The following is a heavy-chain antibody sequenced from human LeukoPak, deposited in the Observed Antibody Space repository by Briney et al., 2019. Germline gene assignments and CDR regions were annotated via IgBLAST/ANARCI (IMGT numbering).Heavy chain of an antibody. V-gene: IGHV4-59*11. Sequence: SETLSLTCTVSGGSISSHYWSWIRQPPGKGLEWIGYIYYSGSTNYNPSLKSRVTISVDTPKNQFSLKLSSVTAADTAVYYCARESEMATIFDYWGQGTLVTVSS. CDR1: GGSISSHY. D-gene: IGHD5-24*01. J-gene: IGHJ4*02. CDR2: IYYSGST. CDR3: ARESEMATIFDY.